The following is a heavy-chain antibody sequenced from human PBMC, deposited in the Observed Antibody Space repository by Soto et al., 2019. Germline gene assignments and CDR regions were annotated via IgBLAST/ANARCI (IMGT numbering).Heavy chain of an antibody. V-gene: IGHV3-48*02. CDR3: ARDGRVVDTGMDV. Sequence: EVQLVESGGGLVQPGGSLRLSCVASGFTFSTDSMNWVRQAPGKGLEWVAHISTSGATRYYADSVKGRFTISRDNAKTSLYLQMDSLRNEDTAVYYCARDGRVVDTGMDVWGQGTTVTVSS. D-gene: IGHD2-21*01. CDR1: GFTFSTDS. J-gene: IGHJ6*02. CDR2: ISTSGATR.